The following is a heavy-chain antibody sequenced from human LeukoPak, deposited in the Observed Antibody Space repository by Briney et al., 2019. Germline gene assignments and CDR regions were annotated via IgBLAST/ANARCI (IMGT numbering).Heavy chain of an antibody. J-gene: IGHJ4*02. CDR2: ISGSGGST. Sequence: GGSLRLSCAASGFTFSSYAMSWVRQAPGKGLEWVSAISGSGGSTYYADSVKGRFTISRDNSKNTLYLQMNSLRAEDTAVYYCAKGLSNWGQRGGGPDYWGQGTLVTVSS. CDR1: GFTFSSYA. V-gene: IGHV3-23*01. D-gene: IGHD7-27*01. CDR3: AKGLSNWGQRGGGPDY.